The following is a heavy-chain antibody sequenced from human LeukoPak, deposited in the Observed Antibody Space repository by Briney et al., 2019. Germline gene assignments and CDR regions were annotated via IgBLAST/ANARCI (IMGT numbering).Heavy chain of an antibody. Sequence: GGSLRLSCAASGFTFSSYGVHWVRQAPGKGLEWVAVIWYDGSNKYYADSVKGRFTISRDNSKNTLYLQMNSLRAEDTAVYYCAKEDGSGSNWFDPWGQGTLVTVSS. CDR2: IWYDGSNK. J-gene: IGHJ5*02. CDR3: AKEDGSGSNWFDP. V-gene: IGHV3-33*06. CDR1: GFTFSSYG. D-gene: IGHD3-10*01.